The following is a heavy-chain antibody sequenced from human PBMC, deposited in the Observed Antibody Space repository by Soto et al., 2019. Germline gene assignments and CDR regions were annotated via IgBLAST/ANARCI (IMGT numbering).Heavy chain of an antibody. Sequence: QVQLRESGPGLVKPSQTLSLTCTVSGGSISSDNYYCSWISQLPAKGLEWIGYISYTGRTSYNPSLRSRVAISVDTSKNQFSLNLNSVTAADTAVYYCAVSPSSVNFDYWGQGTLVTVSS. D-gene: IGHD3-10*01. CDR3: AVSPSSVNFDY. V-gene: IGHV4-31*03. CDR1: GGSISSDNYY. CDR2: ISYTGRT. J-gene: IGHJ4*02.